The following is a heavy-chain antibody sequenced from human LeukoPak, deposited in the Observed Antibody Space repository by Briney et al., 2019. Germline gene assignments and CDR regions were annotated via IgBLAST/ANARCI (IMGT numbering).Heavy chain of an antibody. J-gene: IGHJ3*02. CDR3: ASRSFSDYGVDDAFDI. V-gene: IGHV4-59*01. Sequence: SETLSLTCTVSGGSISSYYWSWIRQPPGKGLGWIGYIYYSGSTNYNPSLKSRVTISVDTSKNQFSLKLSSVTAADTAVYYCASRSFSDYGVDDAFDIWGQGTMVTVSS. D-gene: IGHD4-17*01. CDR1: GGSISSYY. CDR2: IYYSGST.